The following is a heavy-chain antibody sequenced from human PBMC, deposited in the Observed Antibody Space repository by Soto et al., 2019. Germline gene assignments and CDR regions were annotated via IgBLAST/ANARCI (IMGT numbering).Heavy chain of an antibody. CDR2: MNPNSGNT. CDR3: ARGRPLRGIYWFDP. V-gene: IGHV1-8*01. Sequence: QVQLVQSGAEVKKPGASVKVSCKASGYTFTSYDINWVRQATGQGLEWMGWMNPNSGNTGYAQKFQGRVTMTRNTSTSTAYMELSSLRSADTVVYYCARGRPLRGIYWFDPWGQGTLVTVSS. CDR1: GYTFTSYD. J-gene: IGHJ5*02. D-gene: IGHD2-15*01.